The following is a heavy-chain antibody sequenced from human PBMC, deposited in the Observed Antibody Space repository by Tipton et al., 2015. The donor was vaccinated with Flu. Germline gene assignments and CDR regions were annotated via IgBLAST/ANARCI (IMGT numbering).Heavy chain of an antibody. Sequence: SLRLSCAASGFTFGNYGTTWVRQAPGKGLEWVSVISGSGGSTYYADSVKGRFTISRDNSKKTLYLQMNSLRAEDTALYYCARDQVPSYSGSYFPMGFDYWGQGTLVTVSS. CDR1: GFTFGNYG. CDR3: ARDQVPSYSGSYFPMGFDY. V-gene: IGHV3-23*01. CDR2: ISGSGGST. J-gene: IGHJ4*02. D-gene: IGHD1-26*01.